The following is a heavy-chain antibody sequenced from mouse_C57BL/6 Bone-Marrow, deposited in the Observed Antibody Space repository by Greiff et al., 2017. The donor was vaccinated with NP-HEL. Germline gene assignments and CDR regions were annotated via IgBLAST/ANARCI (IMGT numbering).Heavy chain of an antibody. D-gene: IGHD1-1*01. CDR3: ARGRLLRGFYAMDY. J-gene: IGHJ4*01. CDR1: GFTFSDYG. CDR2: ISSGSSTI. V-gene: IGHV5-17*01. Sequence: EVQLVESGGGLVKPGGSLKLSCAASGFTFSDYGMHWVRQAPEKGLEWVAYISSGSSTIYYADTVKGRFTISRDNAKNTLFLQMTSLRSEDTAMYYCARGRLLRGFYAMDYWGQGTSVTVSS.